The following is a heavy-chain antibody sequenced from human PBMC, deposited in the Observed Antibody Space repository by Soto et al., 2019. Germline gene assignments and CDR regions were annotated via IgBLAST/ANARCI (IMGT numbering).Heavy chain of an antibody. J-gene: IGHJ4*02. CDR1: GFTFSSYA. D-gene: IGHD2-21*02. Sequence: QVQLVESGGGVVQPGRSLRLSCAASGFTFSSYAMHWVRQAPGKGLEWVAVISYDGSNKYYADSVKGRFTISRHNSKNTLYLQMNSLRAEDTAVYYCARDPVAYCGGDCRTFDYWGQGTLVTVSS. CDR2: ISYDGSNK. V-gene: IGHV3-30-3*01. CDR3: ARDPVAYCGGDCRTFDY.